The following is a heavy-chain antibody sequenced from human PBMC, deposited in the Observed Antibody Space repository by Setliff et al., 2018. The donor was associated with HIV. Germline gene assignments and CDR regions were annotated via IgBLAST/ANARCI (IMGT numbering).Heavy chain of an antibody. D-gene: IGHD1-26*01. CDR1: GGSISSYY. V-gene: IGHV4-59*04. J-gene: IGHJ4*02. CDR3: ASGEDSGSYGEPFDS. CDR2: IHSSGST. Sequence: PSETLSLTCTVSGGSISSYYWSWIRQPPGKGLEWIGNIHSSGSTYYNPSLKSRVIISVDTSNNQFSLKLSSVTAADTAVYYCASGEDSGSYGEPFDSWGQGTLVTVSS.